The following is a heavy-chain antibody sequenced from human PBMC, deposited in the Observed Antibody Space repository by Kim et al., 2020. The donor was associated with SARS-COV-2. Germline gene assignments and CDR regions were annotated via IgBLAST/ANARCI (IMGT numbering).Heavy chain of an antibody. Sequence: ASVKVSCKVSGYTLTELSMHWVRQAPGKGLEWMGGFDPEDGETIYAQKFQGRVTMTEDTSTDTAYMELSSLRSEDTAVYYCAIIAVAGTYFDYWGQGTLVTVSS. V-gene: IGHV1-24*01. CDR1: GYTLTELS. D-gene: IGHD6-19*01. CDR3: AIIAVAGTYFDY. CDR2: FDPEDGET. J-gene: IGHJ4*02.